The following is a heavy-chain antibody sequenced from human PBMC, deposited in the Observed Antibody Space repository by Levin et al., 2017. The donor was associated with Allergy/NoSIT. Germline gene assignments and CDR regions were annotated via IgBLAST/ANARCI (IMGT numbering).Heavy chain of an antibody. Sequence: GGSLRLSCAAAGFTFSSYAMHWVRQAQGKWLEWVAVMSYDGSNKYYADSVKGRFTISRDNSKNTVYLQMNSLRIEDTAVYYCTREAARYDFWSGYEGTFDNRGQGTLVTVSS. CDR3: TREAARYDFWSGYEGTFDN. J-gene: IGHJ4*02. V-gene: IGHV3-30*04. D-gene: IGHD3-3*01. CDR1: GFTFSSYA. CDR2: MSYDGSNK.